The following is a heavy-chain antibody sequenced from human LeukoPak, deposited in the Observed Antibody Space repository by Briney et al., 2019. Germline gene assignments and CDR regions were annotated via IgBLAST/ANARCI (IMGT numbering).Heavy chain of an antibody. CDR3: AKVDDYVWGSYRPFRFDY. Sequence: GGSLRLSCVASGFTFSSYAMSWVRQAPGKGLEWVSAISGTAGSTYYADSMKGRFTISRDNSKNTLYLQMNSLRAEDTAVYYCAKVDDYVWGSYRPFRFDYWGQGTLVTVSS. V-gene: IGHV3-23*01. CDR1: GFTFSSYA. CDR2: ISGTAGST. D-gene: IGHD3-16*02. J-gene: IGHJ4*02.